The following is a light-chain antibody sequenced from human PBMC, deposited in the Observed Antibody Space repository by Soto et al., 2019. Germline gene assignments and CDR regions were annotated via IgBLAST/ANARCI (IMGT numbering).Light chain of an antibody. Sequence: ETVLTQSPATLSFSSGARATLSFRASQSVSSNLAWYQQKPGQAPRLLIYGASTRATGIPARFSGSGSGTEFTLTISSLQSEDFAVYYCQQYNNWPLTFGQGTRLEIK. CDR2: GAS. V-gene: IGKV3-15*01. CDR3: QQYNNWPLT. J-gene: IGKJ5*01. CDR1: QSVSSN.